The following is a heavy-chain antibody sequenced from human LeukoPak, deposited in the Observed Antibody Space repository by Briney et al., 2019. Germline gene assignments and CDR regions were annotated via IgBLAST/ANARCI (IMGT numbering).Heavy chain of an antibody. CDR2: INHSGST. V-gene: IGHV4-34*01. Sequence: SETLSLTCAVYGGSFSGYHWSWIRQPPGKGLEWIGEINHSGSTNYNPSLKSRVTISVDTSKNQFSLKLSSVTAADTAVYYCARGVVSAAHDYWGQGTLVTVSS. CDR1: GGSFSGYH. CDR3: ARGVVSAAHDY. J-gene: IGHJ4*02. D-gene: IGHD2-2*01.